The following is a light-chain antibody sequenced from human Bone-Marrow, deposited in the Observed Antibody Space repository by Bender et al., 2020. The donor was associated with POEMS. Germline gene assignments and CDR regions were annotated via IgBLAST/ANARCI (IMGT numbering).Light chain of an antibody. CDR1: SSDISIYDF. J-gene: IGLJ2*01. CDR2: DVT. CDR3: SSYTGNNTLL. V-gene: IGLV2-14*03. Sequence: QSALTQPASVSGSPGQSITISCTGTSSDISIYDFVSWYQQHPGKAPKVILYDVTHRPSGVSNRFSGSKSGNTASLTISGLQAEDEADYYCSSYTGNNTLLFGGGTKLTVL.